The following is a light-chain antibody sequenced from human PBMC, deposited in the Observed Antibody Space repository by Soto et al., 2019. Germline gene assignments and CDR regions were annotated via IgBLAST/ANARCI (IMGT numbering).Light chain of an antibody. J-gene: IGKJ2*02. CDR3: QQYNDSPRCT. Sequence: EILMTQSPATLSVSPGERASLSCRASQSVRSNLACYQQKPGQAPRLLIFGATTSATGMPDRFSGSGSGTEFTLTSSSLQSEYFAVYYCQQYNDSPRCTFGQGTKLELK. CDR2: GAT. V-gene: IGKV3-15*01. CDR1: QSVRSN.